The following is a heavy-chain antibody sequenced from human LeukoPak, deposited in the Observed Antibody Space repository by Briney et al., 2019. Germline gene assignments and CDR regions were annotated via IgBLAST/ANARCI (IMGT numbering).Heavy chain of an antibody. CDR2: ISGSGGST. J-gene: IGHJ4*02. V-gene: IGHV3-23*01. CDR1: GFTFSSYG. CDR3: AKLAGYSSGWFDF. D-gene: IGHD6-19*01. Sequence: SGGSLRLSCAASGFTFSSYGMSWVRQAPGKGLEWVSAISGSGGSTYYADSVKGRFTISRDNSKNTLYLQMNSLRAEDTAIYSCAKLAGYSSGWFDFWGQGTLVTVSA.